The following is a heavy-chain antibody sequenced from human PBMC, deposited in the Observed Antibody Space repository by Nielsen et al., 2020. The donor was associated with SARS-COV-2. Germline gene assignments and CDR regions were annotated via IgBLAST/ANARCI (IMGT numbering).Heavy chain of an antibody. V-gene: IGHV3-13*04. D-gene: IGHD3-10*01. J-gene: IGHJ6*02. CDR1: GFTFSSYD. CDR3: ARDRGSGSFLYGMDV. CDR2: IGTAGDT. Sequence: GGSLRLSCAASGFTFSSYDMHWVRQATGKGLEWVSAIGTAGDTYYPGSVKGRFTISRENAKNSLYLQMNSLRAGDTAVYYCARDRGSGSFLYGMDVWGQGTTVTVSS.